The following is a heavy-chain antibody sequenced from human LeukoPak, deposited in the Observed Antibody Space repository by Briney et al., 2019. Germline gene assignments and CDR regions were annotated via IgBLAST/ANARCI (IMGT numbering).Heavy chain of an antibody. V-gene: IGHV3-49*04. CDR2: IRSKIYGGTP. CDR3: TRDQTPYY. CDR1: GFTFGDYA. Sequence: GGSLRLSCTACGFTFGDYAMTWVRQAPGKGLEWVGFIRSKIYGGTPEYAASVKGRFTISRDDSKGIAYLQMNSLKTEDTAVYYCTRDQTPYYWGQGTLVTVSS. J-gene: IGHJ4*02.